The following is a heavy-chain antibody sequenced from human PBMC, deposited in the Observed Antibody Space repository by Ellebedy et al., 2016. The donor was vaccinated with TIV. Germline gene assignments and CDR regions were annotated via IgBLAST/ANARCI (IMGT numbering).Heavy chain of an antibody. J-gene: IGHJ4*02. Sequence: PGGSLRLSCAASGFSFSNYDMSWVRQAPGKGLEWVSAIRGSGGSTFYADSVKGRFTISRDNSKNTLYLQMNSLRAEDTAVYYCTKSSLVGATYSSDFWGQGTLVTVSS. CDR2: IRGSGGST. D-gene: IGHD1-26*01. CDR1: GFSFSNYD. CDR3: TKSSLVGATYSSDF. V-gene: IGHV3-23*01.